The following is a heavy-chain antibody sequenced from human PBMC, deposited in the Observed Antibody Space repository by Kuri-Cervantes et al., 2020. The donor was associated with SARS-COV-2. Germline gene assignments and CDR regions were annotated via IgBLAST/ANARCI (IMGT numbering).Heavy chain of an antibody. CDR1: GFTFSSYA. D-gene: IGHD2/OR15-2a*01. CDR3: TTGIYGYYFDY. CDR2: IKSKTDGGTT. J-gene: IGHJ4*02. V-gene: IGHV3-15*01. Sequence: GESLKISCAASGFTFSSYAMSWVRQAPGKGLEWVGRIKSKTDGGTTDYAAPVKGRFTISRDDSKNTLYLQMNSLKTEDTAVYYCTTGIYGYYFDYWGQGTLVTVSS.